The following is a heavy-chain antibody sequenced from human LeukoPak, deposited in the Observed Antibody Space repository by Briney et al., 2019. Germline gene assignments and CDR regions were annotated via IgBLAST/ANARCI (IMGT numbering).Heavy chain of an antibody. Sequence: ASVKVSCKASGYTFTSYGISWVRQAPGQGLEWMGWISTYNGDTNYAQKVQGRVTMTTDTSTSTAYMELRSLRSDDTAVDYCARGRDAYHPAADTWGEGTLCSASS. V-gene: IGHV1-18*01. CDR1: GYTFTSYG. CDR3: ARGRDAYHPAADT. J-gene: IGHJ5*02. CDR2: ISTYNGDT. D-gene: IGHD6-25*01.